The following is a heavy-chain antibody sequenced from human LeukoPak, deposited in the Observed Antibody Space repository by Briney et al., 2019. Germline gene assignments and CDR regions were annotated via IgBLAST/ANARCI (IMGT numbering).Heavy chain of an antibody. Sequence: WASVKVSCKASGYTFTGYYLHWVRQAPGQGLEWMGCVNPNSGDTNYAQKFQGRITLTRDTSISTVYMELSRLTSDDTAVYYCARGPTYWGQGTPVTVSP. V-gene: IGHV1-2*02. CDR2: VNPNSGDT. J-gene: IGHJ4*02. CDR1: GYTFTGYY. CDR3: ARGPTY.